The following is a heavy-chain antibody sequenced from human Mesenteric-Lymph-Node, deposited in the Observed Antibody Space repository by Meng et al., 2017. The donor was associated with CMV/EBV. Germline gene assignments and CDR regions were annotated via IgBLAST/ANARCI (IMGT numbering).Heavy chain of an antibody. CDR3: AKDGLYDSESI. V-gene: IGHV3-30*02. Sequence: GESLKISCAASGFTFSSYSMNWVRHAPGKGLEWVAFIRYDGSNKYYADSVKGRFTISRDNSKNTLYLQMNSLRAEDTAVYYCAKDGLYDSESIWGQGTLVTVSS. CDR1: GFTFSSYS. D-gene: IGHD3-22*01. J-gene: IGHJ4*02. CDR2: IRYDGSNK.